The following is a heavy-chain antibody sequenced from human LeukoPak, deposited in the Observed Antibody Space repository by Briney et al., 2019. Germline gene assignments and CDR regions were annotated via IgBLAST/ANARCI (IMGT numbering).Heavy chain of an antibody. CDR1: GYTFTSYG. D-gene: IGHD5-18*01. CDR2: ISAYNGNT. J-gene: IGHJ3*02. V-gene: IGHV1-18*01. CDR3: ARDSYSYGPPRGAFDI. Sequence: ASVKVSCKASGYTFTSYGISWVRQAPGQGLEWMGWISAYNGNTNYAQKLQGGVTMTTDSSTSTAYMELRSLRSDDTAVYYCARDSYSYGPPRGAFDIWGQGTMVTVSS.